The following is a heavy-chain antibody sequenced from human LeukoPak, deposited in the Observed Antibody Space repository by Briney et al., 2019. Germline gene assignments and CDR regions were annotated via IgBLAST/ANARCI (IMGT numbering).Heavy chain of an antibody. D-gene: IGHD6-19*01. Sequence: GRSLRLSCAASGFIFSSYAMHWVRQAPGKGLEWVAVISYDGSNKYYADSVKGRFTISRDNSKNTLYLQMSSLRAEDTAVYYCARAPKAVAAFDYWGQGTLVTVSS. V-gene: IGHV3-30-3*01. CDR2: ISYDGSNK. J-gene: IGHJ4*02. CDR1: GFIFSSYA. CDR3: ARAPKAVAAFDY.